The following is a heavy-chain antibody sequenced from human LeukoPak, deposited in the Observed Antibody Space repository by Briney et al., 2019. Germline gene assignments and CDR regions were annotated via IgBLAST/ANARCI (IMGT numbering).Heavy chain of an antibody. D-gene: IGHD4-17*01. CDR2: IIPIFGTA. CDR3: AREALYGDYNNYYYYGMDV. CDR1: GGTFSSYA. J-gene: IGHJ6*02. V-gene: IGHV1-69*13. Sequence: ASVKVSCKASGGTFSSYAISWVRQAPGQGLEWMGGIIPIFGTANYAQKFQGRVTITADESTSTAYMELSSLRSEDTAVYYCAREALYGDYNNYYYYGMDVWGQGTTVTVSS.